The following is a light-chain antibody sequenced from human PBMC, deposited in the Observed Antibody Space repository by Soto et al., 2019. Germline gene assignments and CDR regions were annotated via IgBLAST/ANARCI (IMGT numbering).Light chain of an antibody. Sequence: QSVLTQPASVSASPGQSITISCTGTSGDIGGYNYVSWYQQHPGKAPKLMIYDVYNRPSGVSHRFSAPKSGNTASLTISGLQAEDEADYYCSSYTSSTTLVFGTGTKVTVL. CDR1: SGDIGGYNY. CDR3: SSYTSSTTLV. J-gene: IGLJ1*01. V-gene: IGLV2-14*03. CDR2: DVY.